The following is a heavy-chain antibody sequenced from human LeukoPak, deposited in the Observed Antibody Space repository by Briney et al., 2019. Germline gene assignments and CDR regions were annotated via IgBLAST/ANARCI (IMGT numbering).Heavy chain of an antibody. Sequence: PGGSLRLSCAAPGFTFDDYAMHWVRQAPGKGLEWVSGISWNSGSIGYADSVKGRFTISRDNAKNSLYLQMNSLRAEDTALYYCAKDLVVPAAIPYYYYGMDVWGQGTTVTVSS. V-gene: IGHV3-9*01. J-gene: IGHJ6*02. CDR1: GFTFDDYA. CDR2: ISWNSGSI. D-gene: IGHD2-2*01. CDR3: AKDLVVPAAIPYYYYGMDV.